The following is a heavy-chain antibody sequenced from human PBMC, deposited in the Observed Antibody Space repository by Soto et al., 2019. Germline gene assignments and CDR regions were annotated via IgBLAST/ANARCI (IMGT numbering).Heavy chain of an antibody. Sequence: PGESLKISCKASGFRFTNFWISWVRQMPGKGLEWMGKIDPNDSYTKYSPSFQGHATISVDKSISTAYLHWSSLKASDTAMYFCAREEWELGGHWFHPWGQGTLVTVSS. D-gene: IGHD1-26*01. CDR1: GFRFTNFW. V-gene: IGHV5-10-1*01. J-gene: IGHJ5*02. CDR3: AREEWELGGHWFHP. CDR2: IDPNDSYT.